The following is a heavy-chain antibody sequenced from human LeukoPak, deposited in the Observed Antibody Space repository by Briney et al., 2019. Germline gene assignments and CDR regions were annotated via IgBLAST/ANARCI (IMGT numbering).Heavy chain of an antibody. V-gene: IGHV4-61*02. J-gene: IGHJ4*02. CDR3: ARERTDTSMDY. D-gene: IGHD5-18*01. CDR1: GGSISSGSYY. Sequence: SQTLSLTCTVSGGSISSGSYYWTWIRQPAGKGLEWIGRIYPSGSTNHNPSLKSRVTISLDTSKNQFSLKLISVTAADTAVYFCARERTDTSMDYWGQGTLVTVSS. CDR2: IYPSGST.